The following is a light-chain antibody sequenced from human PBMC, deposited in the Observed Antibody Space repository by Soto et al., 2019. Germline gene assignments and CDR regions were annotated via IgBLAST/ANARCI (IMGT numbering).Light chain of an antibody. V-gene: IGKV3-15*01. CDR1: QSISNN. CDR3: HQEKNGPPMHT. Sequence: IVMTQSPATLSVFPGEKATLSCRASQSISNNLAWLQQKPGQAPRLLIYAASTRATGVRARFSGSGSGTDFTLTISSLQPEDFAVYYCHQEKNGPPMHTVGQGTKLEIK. CDR2: AAS. J-gene: IGKJ2*01.